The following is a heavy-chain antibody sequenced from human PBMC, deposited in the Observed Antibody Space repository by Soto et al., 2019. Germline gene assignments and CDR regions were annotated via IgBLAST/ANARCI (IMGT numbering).Heavy chain of an antibody. CDR1: GYSFTSYW. CDR2: IDPSDSYT. V-gene: IGHV5-10-1*01. Sequence: PGESLKISCKGSGYSFTSYWISWVRQMPGKGLEWMGRIDPSDSYTNYSPSFQGHVTISADKSISTAYLQWSSLKASDTAMYYCATHGDGYSPTFDYWGQGALVTVSS. D-gene: IGHD4-4*01. CDR3: ATHGDGYSPTFDY. J-gene: IGHJ4*02.